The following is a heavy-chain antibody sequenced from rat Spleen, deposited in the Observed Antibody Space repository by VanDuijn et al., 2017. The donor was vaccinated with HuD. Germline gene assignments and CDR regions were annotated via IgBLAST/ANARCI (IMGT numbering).Heavy chain of an antibody. CDR1: GFIFSDYG. CDR3: ARHEGIRGSYNWFAY. CDR2: ISYDGSST. D-gene: IGHD4-3*01. Sequence: EVQLVESGGGLIQPGRSLKLSCVASGFIFSDYGMAWVRQAPTKGLEWVATISYDGSSTYYRDSVKGRFTISRDNAKSSLYLQMNSLKSEDTATYYCARHEGIRGSYNWFAYWGQGTLVTVSS. V-gene: IGHV5-29*01. J-gene: IGHJ3*01.